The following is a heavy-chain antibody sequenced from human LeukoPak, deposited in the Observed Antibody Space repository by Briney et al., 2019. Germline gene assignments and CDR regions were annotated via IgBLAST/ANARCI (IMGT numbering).Heavy chain of an antibody. V-gene: IGHV3-33*01. CDR2: IWYDGSNK. Sequence: PGGSLRLSCAASGFTFSSYGMHWVRQAPGKGLEWVAVIWYDGSNKYYADSVKGRFTISRDNSKNTLYLQMNSLRAEDTAVYYCARDPERYYYDSSGYYPHYWGQGTLVTVSS. J-gene: IGHJ4*02. CDR3: ARDPERYYYDSSGYYPHY. D-gene: IGHD3-22*01. CDR1: GFTFSSYG.